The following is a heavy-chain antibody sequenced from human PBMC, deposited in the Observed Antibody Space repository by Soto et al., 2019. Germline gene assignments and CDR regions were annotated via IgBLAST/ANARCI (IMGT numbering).Heavy chain of an antibody. Sequence: SETLSLTCTVSGGSISSYYWSWIRQPPGKGLEWIGYIYYSGSTNYNPSLKSRVTISVDTSKNQFSLKLSSVTAADTAVYYCARARRVAQLGFDYCGQGTLVTVSS. J-gene: IGHJ4*02. D-gene: IGHD5-12*01. CDR3: ARARRVAQLGFDY. CDR1: GGSISSYY. V-gene: IGHV4-59*01. CDR2: IYYSGST.